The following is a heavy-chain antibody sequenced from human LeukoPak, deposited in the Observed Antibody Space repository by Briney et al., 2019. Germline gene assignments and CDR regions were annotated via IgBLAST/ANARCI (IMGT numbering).Heavy chain of an antibody. CDR3: ARGRLRFDS. V-gene: IGHV3-48*02. J-gene: IGHJ4*02. CDR2: ISSSSSTI. Sequence: GGSLRLSCAASGFTFSSYSMNWVRQAPGKGLEWVSYISSSSSTIYYADSVKGRFTISRDSAKNSLSLQVNNLTDEDTAIYYCARGRLRFDSWGQGTLVTVSS. CDR1: GFTFSSYS.